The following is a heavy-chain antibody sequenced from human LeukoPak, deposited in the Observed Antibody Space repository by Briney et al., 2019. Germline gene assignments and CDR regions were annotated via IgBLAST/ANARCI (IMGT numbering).Heavy chain of an antibody. D-gene: IGHD3-3*01. CDR3: ATSRLRFLEWLLCY. J-gene: IGHJ4*02. CDR1: GYTLTELS. Sequence: ASVKVSCKVSGYTLTELSMHWVRQAPGQGLEWMGGFDPEDGETIYAQKFQGRVTMTEDTSTDTAYMELSSLRSEDTAVYYCATSRLRFLEWLLCYWGQGTLVTVSS. CDR2: FDPEDGET. V-gene: IGHV1-24*01.